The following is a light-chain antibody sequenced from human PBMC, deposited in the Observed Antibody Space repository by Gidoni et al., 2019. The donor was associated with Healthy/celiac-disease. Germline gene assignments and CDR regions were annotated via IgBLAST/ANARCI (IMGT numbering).Light chain of an antibody. J-gene: IGLJ2*01. CDR1: SSDVGGYNY. CDR3: SSYTSSSTPRVV. V-gene: IGLV2-14*01. Sequence: LTQPASVSGSPGQSITISCTGTSSDVGGYNYVSWYQQHPGKAPKLMIYDVSNRPSGVSNRFSGSKSGNTASLTISGLQAEDEADYYCSSYTSSSTPRVVFGGGTKLTVL. CDR2: DVS.